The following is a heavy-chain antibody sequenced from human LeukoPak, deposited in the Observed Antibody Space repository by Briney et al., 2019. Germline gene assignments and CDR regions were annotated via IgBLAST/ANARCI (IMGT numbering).Heavy chain of an antibody. CDR2: ISYDGSNK. V-gene: IGHV3-30*03. D-gene: IGHD2-8*02. J-gene: IGHJ4*02. CDR3: ARLFGGVTTFDY. Sequence: TGGSLRLSCAASGFTFSSYGMHWVRQAPGKGLEWVAVISYDGSNKYYADSVKGRFTNSRDNSKNTLYLQMNSLRVEDTAVYYCARLFGGVTTFDYWGQGALVTVSS. CDR1: GFTFSSYG.